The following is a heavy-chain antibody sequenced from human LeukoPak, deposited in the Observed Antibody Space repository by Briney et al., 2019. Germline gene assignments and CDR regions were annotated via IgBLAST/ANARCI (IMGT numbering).Heavy chain of an antibody. J-gene: IGHJ4*02. D-gene: IGHD1-26*01. CDR3: ARHTKEEGGSYYVDY. CDR1: GSRFTSYW. V-gene: IGHV5-51*01. Sequence: GESLKISCKGSGSRFTSYWIGWVRQMPGKGLEWMGIIYPGDSDTRYSPSFQGQVTISADKSISTAYLQWSSLKASDTAMYYCARHTKEEGGSYYVDYWGQGTLVTVSS. CDR2: IYPGDSDT.